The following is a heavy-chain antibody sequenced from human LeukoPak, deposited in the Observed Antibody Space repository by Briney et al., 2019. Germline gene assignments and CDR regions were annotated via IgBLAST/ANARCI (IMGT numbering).Heavy chain of an antibody. J-gene: IGHJ4*02. CDR2: ISWNSGSI. Sequence: PGGSLRLSCAASGFTFDDYAMHWVRQAPGKGLEWVSGISWNSGSIGYADSVKGRFTISRDNAKNSLYLQMNSLRAEDTALYYCAKDSSSWYGGGLLCYFDYWGQGTLVTVSS. CDR1: GFTFDDYA. V-gene: IGHV3-9*01. D-gene: IGHD6-13*01. CDR3: AKDSSSWYGGGLLCYFDY.